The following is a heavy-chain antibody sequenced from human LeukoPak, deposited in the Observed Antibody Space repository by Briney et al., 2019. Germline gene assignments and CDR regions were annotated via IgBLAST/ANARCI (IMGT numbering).Heavy chain of an antibody. D-gene: IGHD3-22*01. CDR2: ISSSGGIT. J-gene: IGHJ4*02. V-gene: IGHV3-23*01. CDR3: AKGTMDGGQYYYDSN. CDR1: GFTFSSSA. Sequence: PGGSLRLSCEASGFTFSSSAMSWVRQAPGKGLEWVSAISSSGGITYYADSVKGRFTISRDNSKNTLYLQMNSLRAEDTAVYYCAKGTMDGGQYYYDSNGGQGTLVTVSS.